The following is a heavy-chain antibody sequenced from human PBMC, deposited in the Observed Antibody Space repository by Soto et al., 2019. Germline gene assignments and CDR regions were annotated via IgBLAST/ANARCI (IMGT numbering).Heavy chain of an antibody. CDR3: ARSEEDSDYYYYGMDV. Sequence: SQTLSLTCVGSGDTVSSNSVAWNWVRQSPSRGLEWLGRTYYRSRWYSDYAVSVRSRIDINADTSKNQVSLQLNSVTPEDTAVYYCARSEEDSDYYYYGMDVWGQGTTVTVS. J-gene: IGHJ6*02. D-gene: IGHD2-15*01. V-gene: IGHV6-1*01. CDR1: GDTVSSNSVA. CDR2: TYYRSRWYS.